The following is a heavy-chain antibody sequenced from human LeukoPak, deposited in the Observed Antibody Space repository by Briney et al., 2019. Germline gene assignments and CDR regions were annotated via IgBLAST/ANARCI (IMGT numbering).Heavy chain of an antibody. CDR3: ARDRGGSYSAIDY. CDR2: ISSSSSTI. CDR1: GFTFSSYS. V-gene: IGHV3-48*04. J-gene: IGHJ4*02. Sequence: PGGSLRLSCAASGFTFSSYSMNWVRQAPGKGLEWVSFISSSSSTIYYADSVKGRFTISRDNAKNSLYLQMNSLRAEDTAVYYCARDRGGSYSAIDYWSQGTLVTVSS. D-gene: IGHD1-26*01.